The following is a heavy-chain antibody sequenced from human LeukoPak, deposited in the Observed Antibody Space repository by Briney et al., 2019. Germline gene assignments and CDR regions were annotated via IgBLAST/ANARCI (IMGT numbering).Heavy chain of an antibody. D-gene: IGHD3-22*01. CDR1: GGTFSSYA. Sequence: SVKVSCKASGGTFSSYAISWVRQAPGQGLEWMGGIIPIFGTANYAQKFQGRVTITADESTSTAYMELSSLRSEDTAVYYCARGSRAYYYDSSGQGSFDYWGQGTLATVSS. V-gene: IGHV1-69*13. CDR3: ARGSRAYYYDSSGQGSFDY. J-gene: IGHJ4*02. CDR2: IIPIFGTA.